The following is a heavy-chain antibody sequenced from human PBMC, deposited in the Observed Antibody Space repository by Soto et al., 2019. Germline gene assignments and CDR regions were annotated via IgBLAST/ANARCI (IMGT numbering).Heavy chain of an antibody. J-gene: IGHJ4*02. Sequence: EVQLVESGGGLVQPGGSLRLSCAASGFTFSSYSMNWVRQAPGKGLEWVSYISSSSSTIYYADSVKGRFTISRDNAKNSLYLKMNSLRDEDTAVSYCARDLSIFGVVSGYWGQGTLVTVSS. V-gene: IGHV3-48*02. CDR2: ISSSSSTI. CDR1: GFTFSSYS. D-gene: IGHD3-3*01. CDR3: ARDLSIFGVVSGY.